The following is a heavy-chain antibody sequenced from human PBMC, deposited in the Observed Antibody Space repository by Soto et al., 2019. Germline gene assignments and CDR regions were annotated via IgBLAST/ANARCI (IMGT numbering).Heavy chain of an antibody. CDR3: AHTMGAMAKPRYFDY. Sequence: SGPTLVKPTQTLTLTCTFSGFSLSTSGVGVGWIRQPPGKALEWLALIYWNDDKRYSPSLKSRLTITKDTSKNQVVLTMTNMDPVDTATYYCAHTMGAMAKPRYFDYWGQGTLVTVSS. CDR1: GFSLSTSGVG. V-gene: IGHV2-5*01. D-gene: IGHD5-18*01. J-gene: IGHJ4*02. CDR2: IYWNDDK.